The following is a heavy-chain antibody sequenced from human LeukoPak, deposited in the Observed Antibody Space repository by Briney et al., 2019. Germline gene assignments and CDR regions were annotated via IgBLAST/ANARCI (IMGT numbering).Heavy chain of an antibody. D-gene: IGHD2-15*01. Sequence: GGSLRLSCAASGFTFSSYSMNWVRQAPGKGLEWVSSIRSSDTYIYYADSVRGRFTISRDNAKNSLYLQMNSLRAEDTAVYYCARDLEEHCSGGSCSLFDYWGQGTLVTVSS. V-gene: IGHV3-21*01. CDR1: GFTFSSYS. J-gene: IGHJ4*02. CDR3: ARDLEEHCSGGSCSLFDY. CDR2: IRSSDTYI.